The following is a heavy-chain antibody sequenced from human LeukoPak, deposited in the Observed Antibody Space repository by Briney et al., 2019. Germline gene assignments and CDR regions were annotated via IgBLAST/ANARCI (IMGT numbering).Heavy chain of an antibody. J-gene: IGHJ4*02. CDR1: GGSFSGYY. Sequence: PSETLSLTCTVYGGSFSGYYWSWIRQPPGKGLEWIGEINHSGSTNYNPSLKSRVTISVDTSKNQFSLKLSSVTAADTAVYYCARGRIAYCGGDCGSFDYWGQGTLVTVSS. V-gene: IGHV4-34*01. CDR2: INHSGST. CDR3: ARGRIAYCGGDCGSFDY. D-gene: IGHD2-21*02.